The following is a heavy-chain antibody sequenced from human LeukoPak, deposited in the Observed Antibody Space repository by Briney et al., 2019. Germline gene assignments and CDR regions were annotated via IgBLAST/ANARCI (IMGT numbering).Heavy chain of an antibody. D-gene: IGHD2-21*02. CDR2: TYYRSKWYN. J-gene: IGHJ4*02. CDR1: GDTVSSNSAA. V-gene: IGHV6-1*01. CDR3: ARAGGDSWYFDY. Sequence: SQTLSLTCALSGDTVSSNSAAWNWIRQSPSRGLEWLGRTYYRSKWYNDYAVSVKSRITINPDTSKNQFSLQLNSVTPDDTAVYYCARAGGDSWYFDYWGQGTLVTVSS.